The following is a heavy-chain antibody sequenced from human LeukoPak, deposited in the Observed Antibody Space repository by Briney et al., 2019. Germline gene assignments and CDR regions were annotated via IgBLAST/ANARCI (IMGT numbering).Heavy chain of an antibody. CDR3: ARDSTLTHACSGYGFSV. Sequence: PGGSLRLSCAASGFTFSGYSMNWVRQAPGKGLEWVSYISSSSSTTYYADSVQGRFTISRDNAKNSLYLRMDSLRDGDTAVYYCARDSTLTHACSGYGFSVWGQETIVTVSS. CDR1: GFTFSGYS. D-gene: IGHD4-17*01. J-gene: IGHJ3*01. V-gene: IGHV3-48*02. CDR2: ISSSSSTT.